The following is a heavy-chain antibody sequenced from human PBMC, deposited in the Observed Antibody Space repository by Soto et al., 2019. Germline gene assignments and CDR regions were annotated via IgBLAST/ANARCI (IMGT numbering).Heavy chain of an antibody. CDR3: ARVERTLSTPFAYGMDV. V-gene: IGHV4-59*12. CDR2: IYYSGST. Sequence: SETLSLTCTVSGGSISSYYWSWIRQPPGKGLEWIGYIYYSGSTNYNPSLKSRVTISVDTSKNQFSLKLSSVTAADTAMYYCARVERTLSTPFAYGMDVWGQGTTVTVSS. D-gene: IGHD2-2*01. J-gene: IGHJ6*02. CDR1: GGSISSYY.